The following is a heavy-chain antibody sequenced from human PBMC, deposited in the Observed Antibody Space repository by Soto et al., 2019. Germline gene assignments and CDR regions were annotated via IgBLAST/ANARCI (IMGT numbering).Heavy chain of an antibody. CDR3: ASYYFIGSCSSTSCSGQRAWFDP. J-gene: IGHJ5*02. Sequence: SETLSLTCAVYGGSFSGYYWSWIRQPPGKGLEWIGEINHSGSTNYNPSFKRRATVSVETSKNQFTVKLSSVTVADTAVYYCASYYFIGSCSSTSCSGQRAWFDPWGQGTLVTVSS. CDR1: GGSFSGYY. CDR2: INHSGST. D-gene: IGHD2-2*01. V-gene: IGHV4-34*01.